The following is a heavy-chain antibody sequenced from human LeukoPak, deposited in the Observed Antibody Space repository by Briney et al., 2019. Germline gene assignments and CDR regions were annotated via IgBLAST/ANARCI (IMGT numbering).Heavy chain of an antibody. CDR1: GYTFTSYA. J-gene: IGHJ4*02. V-gene: IGHV1-3*01. CDR2: INAGNGNT. D-gene: IGHD2-15*01. Sequence: ASVTVSCKASGYTFTSYAMHWVRQAPGQRLEWMGWINAGNGNTKYSQKFQGRVTITRDTSASTAYMELSSLRSEDTAVYYCAREDCSGGSCYLFDYWGRGTLVTVSS. CDR3: AREDCSGGSCYLFDY.